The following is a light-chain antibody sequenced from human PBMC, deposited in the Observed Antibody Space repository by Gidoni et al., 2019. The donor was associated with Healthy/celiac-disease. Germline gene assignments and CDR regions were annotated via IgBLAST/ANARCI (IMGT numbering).Light chain of an antibody. CDR2: AAS. CDR1: QSISSY. Sequence: DIQMTQSPSSLSASVGDRVTITCRASQSISSYLNWYQQKPGKAPKLLIYAASSLQSGVPSRFSGSGSGTDFTLTISSLQPEDFATYYCQQSYSTPWTFGPXPKLEIK. CDR3: QQSYSTPWT. V-gene: IGKV1-39*01. J-gene: IGKJ1*01.